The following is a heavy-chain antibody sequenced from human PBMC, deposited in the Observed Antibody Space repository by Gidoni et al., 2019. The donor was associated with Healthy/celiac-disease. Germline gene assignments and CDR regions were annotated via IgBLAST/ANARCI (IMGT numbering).Heavy chain of an antibody. J-gene: IGHJ4*02. CDR3: AKDHDWGYYFDY. D-gene: IGHD7-27*01. V-gene: IGHV3-23*01. Sequence: EVQLLESGGGLVQPGGSLRLSCAASGFTFSSYAMSWVRQAPGKGLGWVSAIGGSGGSTYYADSVKGRFTISRDNSKNTLYLQMNSLRAEDTAVYYCAKDHDWGYYFDYWGQGTLVTVSS. CDR1: GFTFSSYA. CDR2: IGGSGGST.